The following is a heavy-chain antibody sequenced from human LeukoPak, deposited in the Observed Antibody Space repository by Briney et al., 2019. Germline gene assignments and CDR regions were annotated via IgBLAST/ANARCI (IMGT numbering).Heavy chain of an antibody. V-gene: IGHV4-30-2*01. J-gene: IGHJ4*02. CDR1: GGSISSGGYY. Sequence: PSQTLSLTCTVSGGSISSGGYYWSWIRQPPGKGLEWIGEINHSGSTNYNPSLKSRVTISVDTSKNQFSLKLSSVTAADTAVYYCARLFRAAAGGDFDYWGQGTLVTVSS. D-gene: IGHD6-13*01. CDR2: INHSGST. CDR3: ARLFRAAAGGDFDY.